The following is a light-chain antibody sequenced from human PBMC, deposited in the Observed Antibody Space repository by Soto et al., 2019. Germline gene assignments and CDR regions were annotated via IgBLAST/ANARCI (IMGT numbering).Light chain of an antibody. CDR2: EVS. J-gene: IGLJ1*01. CDR3: SSYTSSSTLYV. V-gene: IGLV2-14*01. CDR1: SSDVGGYNY. Sequence: QSVLTHPASLSGSPVQSITISCTGTSSDVGGYNYVSWYQQHPGKAPKLMIYEVSNRPSGVSNRFSGSKSGNTASLTISGLQAEDEADYYCSSYTSSSTLYVFGTGTKVTV.